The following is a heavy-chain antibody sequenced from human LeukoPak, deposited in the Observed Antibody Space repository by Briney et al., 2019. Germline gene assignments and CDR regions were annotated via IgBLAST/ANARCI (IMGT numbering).Heavy chain of an antibody. J-gene: IGHJ4*02. CDR2: INPNSGGA. Sequence: AAVKVRLTASGYTFTGYYMHRVRQAPGQGLEWMGWINPNSGGANYAHEFEGRVTMTRDTNISTAYMELSRLRSDDTPVYYCARSPGSSRRTYWGQGTLVTVSS. V-gene: IGHV1-2*02. D-gene: IGHD2-2*01. CDR1: GYTFTGYY. CDR3: ARSPGSSRRTY.